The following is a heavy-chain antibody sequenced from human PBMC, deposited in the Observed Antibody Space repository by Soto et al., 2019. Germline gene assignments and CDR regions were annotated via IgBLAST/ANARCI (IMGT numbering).Heavy chain of an antibody. CDR3: ARDRPDDYSNFGPMDY. D-gene: IGHD4-4*01. V-gene: IGHV1-69*05. Sequence: QVQLVQSGAEVKKPGSSVKVSCKASGGTFSSYAISWVRQAPGQGLEWMGGIIPIFGTANYAQKFQGRVTITXVEXTXTADMELSSLRSEDTAVYYCARDRPDDYSNFGPMDYWGQGTLVTVSS. J-gene: IGHJ4*02. CDR1: GGTFSSYA. CDR2: IIPIFGTA.